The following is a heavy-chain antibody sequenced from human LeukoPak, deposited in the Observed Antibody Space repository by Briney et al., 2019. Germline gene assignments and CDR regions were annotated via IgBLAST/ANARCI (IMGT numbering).Heavy chain of an antibody. CDR3: TKEPELLPSGDWFDP. J-gene: IGHJ5*02. CDR2: IGARGRNT. Sequence: GGSLRLSRAASGFTFTRHAMSWVRQAPGKGLEWVSGIGARGRNTYYADSVQGRFTISRDNSQDNLFLQMNSLRDDDTAIYYCTKEPELLPSGDWFDPWGQGTLVTVSS. CDR1: GFTFTRHA. V-gene: IGHV3-23*01. D-gene: IGHD1-14*01.